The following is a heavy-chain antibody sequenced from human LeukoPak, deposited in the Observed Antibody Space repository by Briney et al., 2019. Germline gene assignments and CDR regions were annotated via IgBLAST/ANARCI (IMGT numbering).Heavy chain of an antibody. CDR3: ARLIVGATYDAFDI. CDR1: GFTFSSYS. V-gene: IGHV3-53*01. CDR2: IYSGGST. D-gene: IGHD1-26*01. Sequence: PGGSLRLSCGASGFTFSSYSMNWVRQAPGKGLEWVSVIYSGGSTYYADSVKGQFTISRDNSKNTLYLQMNSLGAEDTAVYYCARLIVGATYDAFDIWGQGTMVTVSS. J-gene: IGHJ3*02.